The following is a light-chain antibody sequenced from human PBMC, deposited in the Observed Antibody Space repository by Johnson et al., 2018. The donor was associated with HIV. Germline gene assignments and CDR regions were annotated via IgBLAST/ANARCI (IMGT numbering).Light chain of an antibody. CDR1: SSNIGNNY. CDR3: GTWDSSLSAFYV. CDR2: ENN. J-gene: IGLJ1*01. Sequence: QSVLTQPPSVSAAPGQKVTISCSGSSSNIGNNYVSWYQQFPGTAPKLLIYENNKRPSGISDRFSGSKSGTSATLGITGLQTGDEADFYCGTWDSSLSAFYVFGTGTKVTVL. V-gene: IGLV1-51*01.